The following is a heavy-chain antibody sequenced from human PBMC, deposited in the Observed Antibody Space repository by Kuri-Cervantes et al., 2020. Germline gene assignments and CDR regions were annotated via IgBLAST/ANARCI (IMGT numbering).Heavy chain of an antibody. J-gene: IGHJ4*02. V-gene: IGHV1-8*02. Sequence: GESLKISCKGSGYSFTSYWIGWVRQATGQGLEWMGWMNPNSGNTGYAQKFQGRVTMTRNTSISTAYMELSSLRSEDTAVYYCAKVLEWLVLWASDWGQGTLVTVSS. D-gene: IGHD6-19*01. CDR3: AKVLEWLVLWASD. CDR2: MNPNSGNT. CDR1: GYSFTSYW.